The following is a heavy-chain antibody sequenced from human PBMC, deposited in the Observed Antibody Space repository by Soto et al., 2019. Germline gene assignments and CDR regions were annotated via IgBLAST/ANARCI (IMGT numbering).Heavy chain of an antibody. Sequence: EVQLVESGGGLIQPGGSLRLSCAASGFTVNSSYMSWVRQAPGKGLEWVSVIYIGGSTYYADSVKGRFTISRDNSKNSLYLQMNSLRADDTAVYYCARDPMAAEGTDWGQGTLVTVSS. J-gene: IGHJ4*02. CDR3: ARDPMAAEGTD. D-gene: IGHD6-13*01. CDR2: IYIGGST. V-gene: IGHV3-53*01. CDR1: GFTVNSSY.